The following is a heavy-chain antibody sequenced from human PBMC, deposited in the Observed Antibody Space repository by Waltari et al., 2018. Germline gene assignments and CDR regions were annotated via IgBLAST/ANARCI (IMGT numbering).Heavy chain of an antibody. CDR3: ARDIPVEMATTRDAFDI. J-gene: IGHJ3*02. CDR2: IDSGGST. V-gene: IGHV3-53*01. Sequence: EVQLVESGGGLIQPGGSLRLSCAASGFTVSSNSMSWVRQAPGKGLEWFSVIDSGGSTYYADSVKGRFTISRDNSKNTLYLQMNSLRAEDTAVYYCARDIPVEMATTRDAFDIWGQGTMVTVSS. D-gene: IGHD1-1*01. CDR1: GFTVSSNS.